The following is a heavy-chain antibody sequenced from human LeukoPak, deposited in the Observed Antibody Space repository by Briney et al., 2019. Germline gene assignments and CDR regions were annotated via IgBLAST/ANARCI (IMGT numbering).Heavy chain of an antibody. Sequence: SGPTLVKPTQTLTLTCTFSGFSLSTSGVGVGWIRQPPGKALEWLAIIFWDDDKRYSPFLKSRLTITKDTSKNQVVLTMTNMDPVDTATYYCARSLPYDHGLDYWGQGTLVTVSS. V-gene: IGHV2-5*02. CDR3: ARSLPYDHGLDY. CDR1: GFSLSTSGVG. CDR2: IFWDDDK. J-gene: IGHJ4*02. D-gene: IGHD3-16*01.